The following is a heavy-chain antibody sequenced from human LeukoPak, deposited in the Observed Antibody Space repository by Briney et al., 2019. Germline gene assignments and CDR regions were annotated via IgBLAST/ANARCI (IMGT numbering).Heavy chain of an antibody. J-gene: IGHJ5*02. D-gene: IGHD6-19*01. CDR1: GYTFTSYG. Sequence: GASVKVSCKASGYTFTSYGISWVRQAPGQGLEGMGWISAYNGNTNYAQKLQGRVTMTTDTSTSTAYMELRSLRSDDTAVYYCAKSPPVAGSWFDPWGQGTLVTVSS. V-gene: IGHV1-18*01. CDR2: ISAYNGNT. CDR3: AKSPPVAGSWFDP.